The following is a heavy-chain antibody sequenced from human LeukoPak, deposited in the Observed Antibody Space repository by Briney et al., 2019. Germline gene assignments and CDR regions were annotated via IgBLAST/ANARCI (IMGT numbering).Heavy chain of an antibody. Sequence: HPGGSLRLSCAASGLTVSSNYMSWVRQAPGKGLEWVSVIYSGGSTYYADSVKGRFTISRDNSKNTLYLQMNSLRAEDTAVYYCARDHARWYGRERYLQHWGQGTLVTVSS. V-gene: IGHV3-53*01. J-gene: IGHJ1*01. CDR3: ARDHARWYGRERYLQH. D-gene: IGHD6-13*01. CDR1: GLTVSSNY. CDR2: IYSGGST.